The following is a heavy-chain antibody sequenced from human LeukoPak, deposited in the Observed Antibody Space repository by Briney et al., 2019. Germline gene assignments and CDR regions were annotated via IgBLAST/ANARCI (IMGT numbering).Heavy chain of an antibody. J-gene: IGHJ5*02. V-gene: IGHV1-2*02. CDR1: GYTFTGYY. D-gene: IGHD6-13*01. CDR2: INPNSGGT. CDR3: ARDLGQSSWYGWFDP. Sequence: GASVKVSCKASGYTFTGYYMHWVRQAPGQGLEWMGWINPNSGGTNYAQKFQGRVTMTRDTSISTAYMELSRLRSDDTAVYYCARDLGQSSWYGWFDPWGQGTLVTVSS.